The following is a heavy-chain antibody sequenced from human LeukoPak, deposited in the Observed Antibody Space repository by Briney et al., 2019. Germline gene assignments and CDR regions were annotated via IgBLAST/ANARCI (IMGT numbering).Heavy chain of an antibody. D-gene: IGHD3-10*01. CDR3: AREGYYGSGRSPFDY. V-gene: IGHV3-7*01. CDR1: GFTFSSYW. Sequence: GGSLRLSCAASGFTFSSYWMRWVRQAPGKGLEWVANIKQDGSEKYYVDSVKGRFTISRDNAKNSLYLQMNSLRAEDTAVYYCAREGYYGSGRSPFDYWGQGTLVTVSS. J-gene: IGHJ4*02. CDR2: IKQDGSEK.